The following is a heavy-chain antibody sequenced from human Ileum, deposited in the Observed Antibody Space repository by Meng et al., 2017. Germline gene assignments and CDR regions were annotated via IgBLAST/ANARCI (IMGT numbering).Heavy chain of an antibody. J-gene: IGHJ5*02. CDR2: ISFDGTET. V-gene: IGHV3-30*01. Sequence: GGLLRLSCAASGFNFHGYAMHWVRQAPGKGLEWVAGISFDGTETFYGGSVEGRFAISRDNSQSTWFLQMNSLRAEDTAMYYCARSRRFSSGYPWGQGALVTVSS. CDR1: GFNFHGYA. D-gene: IGHD3-22*01. CDR3: ARSRRFSSGYP.